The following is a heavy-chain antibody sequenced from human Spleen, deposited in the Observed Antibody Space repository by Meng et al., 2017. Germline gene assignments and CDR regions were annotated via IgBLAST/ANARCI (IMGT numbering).Heavy chain of an antibody. CDR3: ARPSYDYVWGSYRSYYYYGMDV. CDR2: ITPIVGGP. J-gene: IGHJ6*02. V-gene: IGHV1-69*02. D-gene: IGHD3-16*02. Sequence: SVKVFCKASGRTFNTRTFSWLRQAPGQGLEWMGRITPIVGGPTYAQNFQGRVTIAADKSTSTVYMELSGLRSEDTAVYYCARPSYDYVWGSYRSYYYYGMDVWGQGTTVTVSS. CDR1: GRTFNTRT.